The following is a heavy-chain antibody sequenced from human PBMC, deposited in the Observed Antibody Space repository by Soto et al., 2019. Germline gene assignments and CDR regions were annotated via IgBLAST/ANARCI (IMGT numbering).Heavy chain of an antibody. D-gene: IGHD6-19*01. Sequence: QVQLQESGPRLVKPSETLSLTCAVSGGSITSCYWSWIRQPPGKGLEWIGYMYDSGSTKYNPSLRSRVTISIDRSKNQFSLKLSSVTVADTAVYYCARAPYSSGWPDQWGQGTLVTVSS. V-gene: IGHV4-59*01. CDR3: ARAPYSSGWPDQ. CDR1: GGSITSCY. CDR2: MYDSGST. J-gene: IGHJ4*02.